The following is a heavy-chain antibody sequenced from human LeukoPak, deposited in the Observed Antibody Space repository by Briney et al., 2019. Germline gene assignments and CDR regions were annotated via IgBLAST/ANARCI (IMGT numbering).Heavy chain of an antibody. CDR1: DDSITIYY. J-gene: IGHJ4*02. CDR3: ATGGNPLGNYFDY. Sequence: SETLSLTCTVSDDSITIYYWSWIRQPPGKGLEWIGYIDHTGITNYNPSLKSRVTMSVDTSKNQFSLKLSSVTAADTAVYYCATGGNPLGNYFDYWGQGTLVTVSS. CDR2: IDHTGIT. V-gene: IGHV4-59*12. D-gene: IGHD4-23*01.